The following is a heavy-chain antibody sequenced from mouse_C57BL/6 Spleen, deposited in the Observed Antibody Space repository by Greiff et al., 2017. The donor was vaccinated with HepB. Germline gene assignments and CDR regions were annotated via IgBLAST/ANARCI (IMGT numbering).Heavy chain of an antibody. Sequence: QVTLKESGPGILQPSQTLSLTCSFSGFSLSTFGMGVGWIRQPSGKGLEWLAHIWWDDDKYYNPALKSRLTISKDTSKNQVFLKIANVDTADTATYYCARIQFITTVVATRTPHYAMDYWGQGTSVTVSS. D-gene: IGHD1-1*01. CDR3: ARIQFITTVVATRTPHYAMDY. CDR2: IWWDDDK. J-gene: IGHJ4*01. V-gene: IGHV8-8*01. CDR1: GFSLSTFGMG.